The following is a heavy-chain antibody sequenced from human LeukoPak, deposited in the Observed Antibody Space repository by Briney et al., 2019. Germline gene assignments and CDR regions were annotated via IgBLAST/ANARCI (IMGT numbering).Heavy chain of an antibody. CDR3: GKVYNKKWYQNAFDI. D-gene: IGHD2-2*01. CDR2: ITWNSAII. V-gene: IGHV3-9*01. J-gene: IGHJ3*02. Sequence: PGGSLRLSCAAPGFTFDDYGMHWVRQAPGKGLEWVSGITWNSAIIGYADSVKGRFTISRDNAKNSLYLQMNSLRPEDTALYYCGKVYNKKWYQNAFDIWGQGTKVTVSS. CDR1: GFTFDDYG.